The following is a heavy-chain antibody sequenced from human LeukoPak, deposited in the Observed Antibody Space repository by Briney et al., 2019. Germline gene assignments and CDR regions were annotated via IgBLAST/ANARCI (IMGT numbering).Heavy chain of an antibody. J-gene: IGHJ6*03. CDR1: GFTFSSYN. D-gene: IGHD3-10*01. CDR3: AKEYYYGSGSSMDV. CDR2: ITSTGSYT. Sequence: GGSLRLSCAASGFTFSSYNMNWVRQAPGKGLEWVSSITSTGSYTFYADSVKGRFTISRDNAKNSLYLQMNSLRAEDTAIYYCAKEYYYGSGSSMDVWGKGTTVTISS. V-gene: IGHV3-21*01.